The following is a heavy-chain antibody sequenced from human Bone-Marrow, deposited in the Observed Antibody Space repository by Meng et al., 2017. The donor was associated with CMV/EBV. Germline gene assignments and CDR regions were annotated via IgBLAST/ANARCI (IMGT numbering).Heavy chain of an antibody. Sequence: SETLSLTCAVYGGSFSGYYWSWIRQPPGKGLEWIGEINHSGSTNYNPSLKSRVTISIDTSQNQFSLKLNSVTAADTAVYYCARAERFSKRFDPWGQGTLVTVSS. CDR2: INHSGST. D-gene: IGHD1-1*01. CDR1: GGSFSGYY. V-gene: IGHV4-34*01. J-gene: IGHJ5*02. CDR3: ARAERFSKRFDP.